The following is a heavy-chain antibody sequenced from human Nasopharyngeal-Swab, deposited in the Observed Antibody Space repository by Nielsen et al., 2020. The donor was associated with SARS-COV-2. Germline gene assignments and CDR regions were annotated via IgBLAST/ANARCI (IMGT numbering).Heavy chain of an antibody. Sequence: SETLSLTCAVYGGSFSGYYWSWIRQPPGKGLEWIGEINHSGSTNYIPSLKSRVTISVDTSKNQFSLKVTSVTAADKAVYYCARGISGVVPAPILGVGPYYHYYSMDVWGKGTTVTVSS. CDR3: ARGISGVVPAPILGVGPYYHYYSMDV. CDR2: INHSGST. V-gene: IGHV4-34*01. J-gene: IGHJ6*03. D-gene: IGHD2-2*01. CDR1: GGSFSGYY.